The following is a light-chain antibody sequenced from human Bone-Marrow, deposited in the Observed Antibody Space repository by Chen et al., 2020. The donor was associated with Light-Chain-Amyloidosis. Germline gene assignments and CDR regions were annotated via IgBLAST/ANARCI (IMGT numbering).Light chain of an antibody. CDR3: QQYGTSPLT. J-gene: IGKJ4*01. V-gene: IGKV3-20*01. Sequence: EIVLTQSPGTLSLSPGEGANLSCRASQTISSNYLTWYQQKFGQAPRVLIYGSSSRATGIPDRFTGSGYGTDITLTINRLEPEDFAMYYCQQYGTSPLTFGGGTKVEIK. CDR2: GSS. CDR1: QTISSNY.